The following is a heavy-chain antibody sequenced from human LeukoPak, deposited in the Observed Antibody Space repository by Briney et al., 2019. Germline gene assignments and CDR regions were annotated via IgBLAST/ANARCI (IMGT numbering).Heavy chain of an antibody. V-gene: IGHV4-59*01. J-gene: IGHJ4*02. CDR1: GGSISSYY. CDR2: IYYSGST. Sequence: PSETLSLTCTVSGGSISSYYWSGIRQPPGKGLEWIGYIYYSGSTNYNPSLKSRVTISVDTSKNQFSLKLSSVTAADTAVYYCARGNRHPGIAVAVDFDYWGQGTLVTVSS. D-gene: IGHD6-19*01. CDR3: ARGNRHPGIAVAVDFDY.